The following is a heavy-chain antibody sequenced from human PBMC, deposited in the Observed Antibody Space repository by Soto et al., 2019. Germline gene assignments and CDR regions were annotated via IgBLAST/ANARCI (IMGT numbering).Heavy chain of an antibody. V-gene: IGHV3-33*06. CDR2: ILNDGSNK. CDR1: GLTFRKYG. CDR3: THDGIPCGFDY. Sequence: QVQLVESGGGVVQPGTSLRLSCAVSGLTFRKYGMHWVRQAPGKGLEWVALILNDGSNKYYADSVMGRFIISRANSKNTLSLQMNKFRVEDTGVYYCTHDGIPCGFDYGGQGTLDTVSS. D-gene: IGHD2-21*01. J-gene: IGHJ4*02.